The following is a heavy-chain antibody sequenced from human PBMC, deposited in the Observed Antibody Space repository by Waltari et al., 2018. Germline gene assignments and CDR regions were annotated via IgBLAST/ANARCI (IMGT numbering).Heavy chain of an antibody. Sequence: QVQLVQSGAEVKKPGASVKVSCKASGYTFTSYAMHLVRQAPGQRLEWMGWINAGNGNTKYSQKFQGRVTITRDTSASTAYMELSSLRSEDTAVYYCARTPKAVAGPYNDYWGQGTLVTVSS. J-gene: IGHJ4*02. CDR1: GYTFTSYA. V-gene: IGHV1-3*01. D-gene: IGHD6-19*01. CDR3: ARTPKAVAGPYNDY. CDR2: INAGNGNT.